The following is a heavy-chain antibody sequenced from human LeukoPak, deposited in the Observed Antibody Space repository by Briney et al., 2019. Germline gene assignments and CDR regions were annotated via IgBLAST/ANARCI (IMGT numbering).Heavy chain of an antibody. J-gene: IGHJ4*02. CDR2: ISGSGGST. CDR1: GFTFSRYW. V-gene: IGHV3-23*01. Sequence: GGSLRLSCAASGFTFSRYWMSWVRQVPRKGLEWVSAISGSGGSTDYADSVKGRLTISRDNSKNTLYLQMNSLRAEDTAVYYCAKSMVRGVIIPDYWGQGTLVTVSS. CDR3: AKSMVRGVIIPDY. D-gene: IGHD3-10*01.